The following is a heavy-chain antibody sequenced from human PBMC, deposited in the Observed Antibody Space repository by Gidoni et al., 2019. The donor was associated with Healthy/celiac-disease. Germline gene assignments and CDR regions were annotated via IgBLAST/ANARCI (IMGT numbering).Heavy chain of an antibody. J-gene: IGHJ4*02. D-gene: IGHD6-19*01. CDR1: GGAVSSGSYY. CDR3: ARDLEGAWYDN. V-gene: IGHV4-61*02. CDR2: IYTSGST. Sequence: QVQLQESCPGLRKHSQTMHLTCTISGGAVSSGSYYWSWILQPAGKGLEWIGRIYTSGSTNLNPSLKSRVTISVDTSKNQFSMKLSSVTAADTAVYYCARDLEGAWYDNWGQGTLVTVSS.